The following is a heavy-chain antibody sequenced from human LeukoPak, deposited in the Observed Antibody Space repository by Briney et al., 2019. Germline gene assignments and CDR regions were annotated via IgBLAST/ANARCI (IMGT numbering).Heavy chain of an antibody. V-gene: IGHV3-23*01. J-gene: IGHJ4*02. CDR1: GFTFSNYG. D-gene: IGHD3-10*01. CDR3: AKHLWDGDF. Sequence: GGSLRLSCAASGFTFSNYGMSWVRQAPGKGLEWVSSISTGARNTHYAASVMGRFSVSRDDSWNILYLQMNSLRVEDTAVYYCAKHLWDGDFWGQGAVVTVSS. CDR2: ISTGARNT.